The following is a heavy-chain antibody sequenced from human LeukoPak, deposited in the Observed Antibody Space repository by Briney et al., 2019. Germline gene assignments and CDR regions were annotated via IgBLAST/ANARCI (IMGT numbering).Heavy chain of an antibody. J-gene: IGHJ4*02. D-gene: IGHD3-22*01. V-gene: IGHV3-30-3*01. Sequence: GRSLRLSCAASGFTFSSYAMHWVRQAPGKGLEWVAVISYDGSNKYYADSVKGRLTISRDNSKNTLYLQMSSLRPEDTAVYYCAKDRSYYDSGGFRNFDYWGQGTLVTVSS. CDR1: GFTFSSYA. CDR3: AKDRSYYDSGGFRNFDY. CDR2: ISYDGSNK.